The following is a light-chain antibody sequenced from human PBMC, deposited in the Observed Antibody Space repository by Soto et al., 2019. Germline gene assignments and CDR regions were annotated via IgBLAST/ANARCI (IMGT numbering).Light chain of an antibody. Sequence: DVQMTQSPSSLSASVGDRITITCQASQHINNYLNWYQQKPGKAPRLLIFDVSNLATGVPSRFSGSGFGTDFTFTISNLQPEDFATYYRQQYDNLPLTFGPGTRVDVK. J-gene: IGKJ3*01. V-gene: IGKV1-33*01. CDR1: QHINNY. CDR2: DVS. CDR3: QQYDNLPLT.